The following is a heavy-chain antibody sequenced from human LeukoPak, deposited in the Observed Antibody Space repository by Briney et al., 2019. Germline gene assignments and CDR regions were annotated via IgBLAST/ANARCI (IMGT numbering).Heavy chain of an antibody. D-gene: IGHD3-3*01. CDR3: AKDRIWSGYSKYYFDC. Sequence: GGSLRLSCAASGFTFSSYWMNWVRQAPGKGLEWVSGISGSGGSTYYADSVKGRFTISRDNSKNTLYLQMNSLRAEDAAIYYCAKDRIWSGYSKYYFDCWGQGTLVTVSS. CDR1: GFTFSSYW. V-gene: IGHV3-23*01. J-gene: IGHJ4*02. CDR2: ISGSGGST.